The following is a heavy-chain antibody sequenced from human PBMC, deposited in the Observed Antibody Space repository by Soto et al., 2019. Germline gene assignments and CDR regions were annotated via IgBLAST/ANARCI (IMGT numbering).Heavy chain of an antibody. V-gene: IGHV3-9*01. D-gene: IGHD6-25*01. CDR1: GFTFDDFA. J-gene: IGHJ6*02. CDR2: VDWNSGST. CDR3: VKGRGSYEVKFGMDV. Sequence: EVQLVESGGGLVQPGRSLRLSCAASGFTFDDFAMHWVRQTPGKGLEWVSGVDWNSGSTAYADSVKGRFTISRDNARNSLYLQMNSLRAEDTALYSCVKGRGSYEVKFGMDVWGQGTTVTVSS.